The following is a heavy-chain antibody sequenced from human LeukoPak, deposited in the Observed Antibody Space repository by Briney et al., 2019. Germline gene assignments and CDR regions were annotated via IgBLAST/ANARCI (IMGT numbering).Heavy chain of an antibody. CDR3: ARDSGWWRFDF. CDR1: GLNFSSRW. V-gene: IGHV3-7*03. J-gene: IGHJ4*02. D-gene: IGHD6-13*01. Sequence: SGGSLRLSCAASGLNFSSRWMNWVRQAPGQGLEWVVSIKEDGSEKHYVDSVKGRFTISRDNGKNSLYLQMNSLRAEDTAVYYCARDSGWWRFDFWGQGTLVTVSS. CDR2: IKEDGSEK.